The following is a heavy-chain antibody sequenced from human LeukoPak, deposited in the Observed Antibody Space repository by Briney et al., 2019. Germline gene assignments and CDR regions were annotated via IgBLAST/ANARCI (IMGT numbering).Heavy chain of an antibody. D-gene: IGHD1/OR15-1a*01. CDR1: GGTISSYA. CDR3: ADELEQDYFDY. V-gene: IGHV1-69*04. Sequence: ASVKVSCKASGGTISSYAISWVRHAPGQGLEWMGRIIPILDMANYAQKFQGRVTITADKSTSTAYMELSSLRSEDTAVYYCADELEQDYFDYWGQGTLVTVSS. J-gene: IGHJ4*02. CDR2: IIPILDMA.